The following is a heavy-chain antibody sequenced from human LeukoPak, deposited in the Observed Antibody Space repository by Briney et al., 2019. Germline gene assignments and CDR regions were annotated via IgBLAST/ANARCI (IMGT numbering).Heavy chain of an antibody. J-gene: IGHJ4*02. CDR1: GFTFNSFA. V-gene: IGHV3-23*01. CDR3: AKRFDYDYVWGSYRYKSSDQYFDY. CDR2: INVRGDAT. Sequence: GGSLRLSCAASGFTFNSFAFTWVRQAPGRGLEWVSAINVRGDATFYAESVRGRFTISRDNSKHTLYLQMNSLRAEDTAVYYCAKRFDYDYVWGSYRYKSSDQYFDYWGQGTLVTVSS. D-gene: IGHD3-16*02.